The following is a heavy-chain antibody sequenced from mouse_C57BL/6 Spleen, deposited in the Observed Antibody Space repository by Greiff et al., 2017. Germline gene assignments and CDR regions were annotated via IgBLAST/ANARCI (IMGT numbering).Heavy chain of an antibody. Sequence: EVQVVESGEGLVKPGGSLKLSCAASGFTFSSYAMSWVRQTPEKRLEWVAYISSGGDYIYYADTVKGRFTISRDNARNTLYLQMSSLKSEDTAMYYCTSLGRLLLYFDVWGTGTTVTVSS. CDR1: GFTFSSYA. CDR3: TSLGRLLLYFDV. CDR2: ISSGGDYI. J-gene: IGHJ1*03. V-gene: IGHV5-9-1*02. D-gene: IGHD2-3*01.